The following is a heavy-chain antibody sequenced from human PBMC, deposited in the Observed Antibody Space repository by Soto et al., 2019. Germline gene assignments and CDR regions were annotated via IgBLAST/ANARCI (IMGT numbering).Heavy chain of an antibody. D-gene: IGHD6-13*01. J-gene: IGHJ4*02. CDR2: INAGNGNT. CDR3: ARSNSWFVPDY. V-gene: IGHV1-3*01. CDR1: GYTFTSYG. Sequence: QVQLVQSGAEVKKPGASVKVSCKASGYTFTSYGMHWVRQAPVQRLEWMGWINAGNGNTKYSQKFQGRVTITRDTSASTAYMELSSLISEDTAGYYCARSNSWFVPDYWGQGTLVTVSS.